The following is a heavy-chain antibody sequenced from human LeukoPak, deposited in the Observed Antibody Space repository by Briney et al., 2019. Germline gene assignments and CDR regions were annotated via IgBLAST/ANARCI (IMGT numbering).Heavy chain of an antibody. J-gene: IGHJ4*02. CDR1: GFTFSNYG. CDR2: IYSGGST. CDR3: ARGSEWELMFDY. Sequence: PGGSLRLSCAASGFTFSNYGIQWVRQAPGKGLEWVSVIYSGGSTYYADSVKGRFTISRDNSKNTPYLQMNSLRAEDTAVYYCARGSEWELMFDYWGQGTLVTVSS. D-gene: IGHD1-26*01. V-gene: IGHV3-53*01.